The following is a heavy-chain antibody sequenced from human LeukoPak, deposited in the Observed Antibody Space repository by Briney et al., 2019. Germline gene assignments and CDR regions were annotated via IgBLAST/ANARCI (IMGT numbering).Heavy chain of an antibody. Sequence: PGGSLRLSCAASGFTFSSHSMNWVRQAPGKGLEWVSYISSSSSTIYYADSVKGRFTISRDNAKNSLYLQMNSLRAEDTAAYYCASTPIGYCSSISCSGDYWGQGTLVTVSS. D-gene: IGHD2-2*01. V-gene: IGHV3-48*01. CDR3: ASTPIGYCSSISCSGDY. J-gene: IGHJ4*02. CDR1: GFTFSSHS. CDR2: ISSSSSTI.